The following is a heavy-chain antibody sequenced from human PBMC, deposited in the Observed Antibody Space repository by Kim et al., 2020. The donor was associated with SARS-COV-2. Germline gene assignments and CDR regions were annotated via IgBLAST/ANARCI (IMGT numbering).Heavy chain of an antibody. V-gene: IGHV3-30*01. J-gene: IGHJ4*02. CDR3: ARVGVAVALDY. Sequence: ADAVKGRFTISRDNSKNILYLQMTSLRADDTAVYYWARVGVAVALDYWGQGILVTVSS. D-gene: IGHD6-19*01.